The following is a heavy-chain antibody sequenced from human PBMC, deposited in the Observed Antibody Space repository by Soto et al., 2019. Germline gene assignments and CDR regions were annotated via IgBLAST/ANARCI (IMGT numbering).Heavy chain of an antibody. V-gene: IGHV5-51*01. CDR2: IYPGDSDI. D-gene: IGHD4-17*01. Sequence: GESLKISCKGSGYSFNIYWIAWVRQMPGKGLEWMGIIYPGDSDIRYSPSFQGQVTISADKSITTAYLQWSSLKASDTAMYYCARHSKPSDYGDYGQFDSWGQGPQVTVSS. J-gene: IGHJ4*02. CDR3: ARHSKPSDYGDYGQFDS. CDR1: GYSFNIYW.